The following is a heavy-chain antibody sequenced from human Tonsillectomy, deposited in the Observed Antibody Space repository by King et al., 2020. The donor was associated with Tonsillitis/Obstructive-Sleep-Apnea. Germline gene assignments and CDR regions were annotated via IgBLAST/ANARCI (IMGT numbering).Heavy chain of an antibody. CDR1: GYTFTSSG. J-gene: IGHJ5*02. CDR3: ARGGGDIVVVPDARTWFDP. D-gene: IGHD2-2*01. CDR2: ISAYNGNT. Sequence: QLVQSGAEVKKPGASVKVSCKASGYTFTSSGISCVRQAPGQGLEWMVGISAYNGNTNYAQKLQGRVTMTTDTSTSPAYMELRSLRSEDTAVYYCARGGGDIVVVPDARTWFDPWGQGTLVTVSS. V-gene: IGHV1-18*01.